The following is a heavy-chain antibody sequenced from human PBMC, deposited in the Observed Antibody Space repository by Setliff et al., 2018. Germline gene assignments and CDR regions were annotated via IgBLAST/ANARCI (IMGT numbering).Heavy chain of an antibody. CDR3: ARDGTRNANDY. J-gene: IGHJ4*02. V-gene: IGHV3-30*04. D-gene: IGHD1-1*01. CDR2: ISYDGSNK. Sequence: PGGSLRLSCAASGFTFSSYTMHWVRQAPGKGLEWVALISYDGSNKYYADSVKGRFTISRDNSKNTLYLQMNSLRAEDTAVYYCARDGTRNANDYWGQGTLVTVSS. CDR1: GFTFSSYT.